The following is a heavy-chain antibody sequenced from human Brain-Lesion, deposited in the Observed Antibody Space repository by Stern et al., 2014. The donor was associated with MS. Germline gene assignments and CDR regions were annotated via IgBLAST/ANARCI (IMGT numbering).Heavy chain of an antibody. CDR2: MSWNSGTI. V-gene: IGHV3-9*01. J-gene: IGHJ4*02. CDR1: GFTFDDYA. D-gene: IGHD1-14*01. Sequence: EVQLVESGGDLVQPGRSLRLSCAAFGFTFDDYAMHWVRPAPGKGLEWVAGMSWNSGTIGYADSVKGRFTTSRDNAYSSLYLQMNSLRPEDTALYYCARDITGSSAYFAYWGQGTLVTVSS. CDR3: ARDITGSSAYFAY.